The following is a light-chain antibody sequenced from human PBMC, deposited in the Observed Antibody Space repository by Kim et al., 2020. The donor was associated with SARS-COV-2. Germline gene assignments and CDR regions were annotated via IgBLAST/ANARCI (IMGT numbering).Light chain of an antibody. CDR3: QQYESPPMYT. CDR1: QSVSSSY. V-gene: IGKV3-20*01. Sequence: EIVLMQSPGTLSLSPGERATLSCRASQSVSSSYLAWYQQKPGQAPRLLIYGASSRATGIPDRFSGSGSGTDFTLTISRLEPEDFAVYYCQQYESPPMYTFGQGTKLEI. CDR2: GAS. J-gene: IGKJ2*01.